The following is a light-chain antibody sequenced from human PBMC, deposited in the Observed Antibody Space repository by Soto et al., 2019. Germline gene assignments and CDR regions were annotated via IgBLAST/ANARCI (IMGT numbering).Light chain of an antibody. CDR2: DTS. CDR1: QGIGDT. Sequence: EVVMTQSPATLSVSPGEGVTLSCRASQGIGDTLAWYQHKPGQTPRLLIYDTSTRATGVPARFSGSRSGPEFTLTISSLQPDDVATYYCQQYNSYSRTFGQGTKVDIK. CDR3: QQYNSYSRT. V-gene: IGKV3-15*01. J-gene: IGKJ2*01.